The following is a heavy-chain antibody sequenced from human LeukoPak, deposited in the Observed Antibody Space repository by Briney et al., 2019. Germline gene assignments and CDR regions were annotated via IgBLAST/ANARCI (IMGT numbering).Heavy chain of an antibody. V-gene: IGHV1-18*01. J-gene: IGHJ6*02. CDR2: ISAYNGNT. CDR3: ARDKAYYYGSGSYYNADYGMDV. CDR1: GYTFTSYG. D-gene: IGHD3-10*01. Sequence: ASVKVSCKASGYTFTSYGISWVRQAPGQGLEWMGWISAYNGNTNYAQKLQGRVTMTTDTSTSTAYMELRSLRSDDTAVYYCARDKAYYYGSGSYYNADYGMDVWGQGTTVTVSS.